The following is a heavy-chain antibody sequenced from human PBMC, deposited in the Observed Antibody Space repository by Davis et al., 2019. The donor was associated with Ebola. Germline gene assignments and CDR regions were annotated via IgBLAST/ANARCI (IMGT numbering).Heavy chain of an antibody. Sequence: PGGSLRLSCAASGFTFSSYDMHWVRQATGKGLEWVSAIGTAGDTYYPGSVKGRFTISRENAKNSLYLQMNSLRAEDTAVYYCAKVRSYDAFDIWGQGTMVTVSS. J-gene: IGHJ3*02. V-gene: IGHV3-13*01. CDR2: IGTAGDT. CDR1: GFTFSSYD. CDR3: AKVRSYDAFDI.